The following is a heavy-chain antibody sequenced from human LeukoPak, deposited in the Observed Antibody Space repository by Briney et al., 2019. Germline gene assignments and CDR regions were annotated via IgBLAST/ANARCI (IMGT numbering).Heavy chain of an antibody. Sequence: ASVKVSCKASGYTFISYGISWVRQAPGQGLEWMGWISAYNGNTNCAQKFQGRVAMTTDTSTSTAYVELRSLRSDDTALYYCARFSIAAAGTVDYWGQGTLVTVSS. V-gene: IGHV1-18*01. J-gene: IGHJ4*02. CDR1: GYTFISYG. D-gene: IGHD6-13*01. CDR3: ARFSIAAAGTVDY. CDR2: ISAYNGNT.